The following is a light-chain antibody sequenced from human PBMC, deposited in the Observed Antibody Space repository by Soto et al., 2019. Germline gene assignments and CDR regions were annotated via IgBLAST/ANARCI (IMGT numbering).Light chain of an antibody. CDR1: QSISDT. J-gene: IGKJ5*01. CDR3: QQYNNWPTT. CDR2: GAS. V-gene: IGKV3-15*01. Sequence: EIVLTQSPGTLSLSPGERATLSCRASQSISDTLAWYQQKPGQAPRLLIYGASTRATGIPARFSGSGSGTEFTLTISSLQSEDFAVYYCQQYNNWPTTFGQGTRLEIK.